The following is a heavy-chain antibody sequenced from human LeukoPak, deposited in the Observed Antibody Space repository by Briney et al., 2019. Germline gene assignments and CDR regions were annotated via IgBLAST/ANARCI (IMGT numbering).Heavy chain of an antibody. CDR2: ISSSSSYI. D-gene: IGHD3-22*01. V-gene: IGHV3-21*01. CDR3: ALDYYDSSGYYRN. Sequence: GGSLRLSCAASGFTFSSYSMNWVRQAPGRGLKWVSSISSSSSYIYYADSVKGRFTISRDNAKNSLYLQMNSLRAEDTAAYYCALDYYDSSGYYRNWGQGTMVTISS. CDR1: GFTFSSYS. J-gene: IGHJ3*01.